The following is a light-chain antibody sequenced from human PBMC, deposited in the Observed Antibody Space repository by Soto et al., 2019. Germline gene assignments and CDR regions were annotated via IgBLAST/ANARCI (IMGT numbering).Light chain of an antibody. J-gene: IGKJ5*01. CDR2: LAS. Sequence: DIQMTQSPSSLSAFVGDRVTITCRASQTISNYLNWYQQRPGKAPKLLIYLASSLQSGVPSRFGGSGSGTEFTRTIRSLQAEDSATYCCQQSYGPPITFGQGTRREIK. V-gene: IGKV1-39*01. CDR1: QTISNY. CDR3: QQSYGPPIT.